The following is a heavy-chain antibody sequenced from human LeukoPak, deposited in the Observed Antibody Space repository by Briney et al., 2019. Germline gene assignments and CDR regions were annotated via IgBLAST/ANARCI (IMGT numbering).Heavy chain of an antibody. Sequence: PSETLSLTCTVSGGSISSSGYYWDWIRQPPGKGLEWIGNIYYGGSTNYNPSLKSRVTISVDTSKNQFSLKLSSVTAADTAVYYCARVGKPYCSSTSCYAWGPYYYYYMDVWGKGTTVTVSS. CDR1: GGSISSSGYY. CDR3: ARVGKPYCSSTSCYAWGPYYYYYMDV. D-gene: IGHD2-2*01. V-gene: IGHV4-39*07. CDR2: IYYGGST. J-gene: IGHJ6*03.